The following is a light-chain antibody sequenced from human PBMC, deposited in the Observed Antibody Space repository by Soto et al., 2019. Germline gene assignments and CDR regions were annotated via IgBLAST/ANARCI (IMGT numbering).Light chain of an antibody. V-gene: IGLV3-27*01. J-gene: IGLJ2*01. CDR2: KDR. CDR1: GLAKKY. Sequence: SYELTQPSSVSVSPGQTARITCSGDGLAKKYARWFQQKAGQAPILLLYKDRERPPGIPERFSGSSSGTTVTLTISGAQVEDEADYHCFSAADTNRVIFGGGTKLTVL. CDR3: FSAADTNRVI.